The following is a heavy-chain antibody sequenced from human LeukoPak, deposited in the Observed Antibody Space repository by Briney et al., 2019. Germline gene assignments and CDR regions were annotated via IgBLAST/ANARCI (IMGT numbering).Heavy chain of an antibody. CDR2: INPNSGGT. V-gene: IGHV1-2*02. Sequence: ASVKVSCKAPGYTFTGYYMHWVRQAPGQGLEWMGWINPNSGGTNYAQKFQGRVTMTRDTSISTAYMELSRLRSDDTAVYYCARDPDSSGYPPGDYGMDVWGQGTTVTVSS. D-gene: IGHD3-22*01. CDR1: GYTFTGYY. J-gene: IGHJ6*02. CDR3: ARDPDSSGYPPGDYGMDV.